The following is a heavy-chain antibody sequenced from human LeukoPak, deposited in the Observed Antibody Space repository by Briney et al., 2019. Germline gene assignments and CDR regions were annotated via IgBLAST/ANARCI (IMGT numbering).Heavy chain of an antibody. CDR1: GDSISNFY. D-gene: IGHD6-13*01. J-gene: IGHJ4*02. CDR3: ARDVVAAPGTWDY. CDR2: IYTSGST. V-gene: IGHV4-4*07. Sequence: SETLSLTCTVSGDSISNFYWSWIRQPAGKGLEWIGRIYTSGSTSYNPSLKSRVTMSVDTSKNQFSLKLSSVTAADTAVYYCARDVVAAPGTWDYWGQGTLVTVSS.